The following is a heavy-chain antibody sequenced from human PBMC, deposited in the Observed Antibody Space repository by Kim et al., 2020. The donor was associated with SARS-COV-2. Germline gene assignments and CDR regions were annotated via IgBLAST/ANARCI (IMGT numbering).Heavy chain of an antibody. Sequence: SETLSLTCTVSGGSITSYYWNWIRQPAGKGLEWIGRIYSSGSTNYNPSLKSRVTMSVDTSKNQFSLKLSSVTAADTAVYYCAREPYYYSSGTYYGMDVWGQGTTVTVSS. J-gene: IGHJ6*02. CDR2: IYSSGST. CDR1: GGSITSYY. V-gene: IGHV4-4*07. D-gene: IGHD3-10*01. CDR3: AREPYYYSSGTYYGMDV.